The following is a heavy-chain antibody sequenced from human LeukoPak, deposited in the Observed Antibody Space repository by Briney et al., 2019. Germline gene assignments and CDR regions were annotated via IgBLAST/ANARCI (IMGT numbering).Heavy chain of an antibody. CDR1: GFTLSSYE. CDR3: ARGPYSSNWYVDY. J-gene: IGHJ4*01. D-gene: IGHD6-13*01. CDR2: ISRTGNSI. Sequence: PGGSLRLSCAASGFTLSSYEMNWVRLAPGKGLEWISYISRTGNSIYYADSVKRRFTISRDSAKNSLYLQMNSLRAEDTAVYYCARGPYSSNWYVDYWGQGSLLTVAS. V-gene: IGHV3-48*03.